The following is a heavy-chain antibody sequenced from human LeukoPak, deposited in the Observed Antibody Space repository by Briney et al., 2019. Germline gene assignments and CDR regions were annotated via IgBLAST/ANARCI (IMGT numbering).Heavy chain of an antibody. V-gene: IGHV3-30*02. CDR3: AKDFYGSGSSFDY. CDR2: IRYDGSNK. J-gene: IGHJ4*02. D-gene: IGHD3-10*01. Sequence: AGGSLRLSCAASGFTFSSYGMHWVRQAPGKGLEWVAFIRYDGSNKYYADSVKGRFTISRDNSKNTLYLQMNSLRAEDTAVYYCAKDFYGSGSSFDYWGREPWSPSPQ. CDR1: GFTFSSYG.